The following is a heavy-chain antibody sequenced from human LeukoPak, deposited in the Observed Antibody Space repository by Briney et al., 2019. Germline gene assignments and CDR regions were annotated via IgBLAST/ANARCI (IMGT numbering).Heavy chain of an antibody. CDR2: ISYDGSNK. D-gene: IGHD3-3*01. CDR1: GFTFSSYA. V-gene: IGHV3-30-3*01. Sequence: PGGSLRLSCAASGFTFSSYAMPWVRQAPVKGLEWVAVISYDGSNKYYADSVKGRFTISRDNSKNTLYLQMNSLRAEDTAVYYCARAQTYDLSYWGQGTLVTVSS. CDR3: ARAQTYDLSY. J-gene: IGHJ4*02.